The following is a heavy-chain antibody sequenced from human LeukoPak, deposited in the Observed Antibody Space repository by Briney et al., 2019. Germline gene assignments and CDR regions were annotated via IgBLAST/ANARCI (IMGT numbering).Heavy chain of an antibody. CDR2: INPNSGGT. CDR1: GYTFTSYG. Sequence: ASVKVSCKASGYTFTSYGISWVRQAPGQGLEWMGWINPNSGGTNYAQKFQGRVTMTRDTSISTAYMELSRLRSDDTAVYYCARVLPYYYDSTLGAFDIWGQGTMVTVSS. V-gene: IGHV1-2*02. D-gene: IGHD3-22*01. J-gene: IGHJ3*02. CDR3: ARVLPYYYDSTLGAFDI.